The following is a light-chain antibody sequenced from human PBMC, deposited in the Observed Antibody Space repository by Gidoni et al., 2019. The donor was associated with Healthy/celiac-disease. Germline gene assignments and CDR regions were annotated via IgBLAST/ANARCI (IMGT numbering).Light chain of an antibody. V-gene: IGKV1-39*01. Sequence: DIQMTQSPSSLSASVGDRVTITFRASQSISSYLNWYQQKPGKAPKLLIYAASSLQSGVPSRFSGSGSGTDFTLTISRLQPEDFATYYCQQSYSTPRTFGQGTKVEIK. CDR2: AAS. CDR1: QSISSY. J-gene: IGKJ1*01. CDR3: QQSYSTPRT.